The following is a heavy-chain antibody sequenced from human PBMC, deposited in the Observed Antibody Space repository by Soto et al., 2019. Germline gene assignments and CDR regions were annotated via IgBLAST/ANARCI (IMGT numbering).Heavy chain of an antibody. CDR3: AREGSSSGPDYEY. CDR1: GFTFSDYA. CDR2: ISGSGGST. D-gene: IGHD3-22*01. J-gene: IGHJ4*02. V-gene: IGHV3-23*01. Sequence: GGSLRLSCAASGFTFSDYAMHWVRQAPGKGLEWVSAISGSGGSTYYADSVKGRFTISRDNSKNTLYLQMNSLKTEDTAVYYCAREGSSSGPDYEYWGQGTLVTVSS.